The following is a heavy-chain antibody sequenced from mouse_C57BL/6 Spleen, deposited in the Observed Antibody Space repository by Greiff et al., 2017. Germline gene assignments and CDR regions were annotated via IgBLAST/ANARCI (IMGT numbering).Heavy chain of an antibody. Sequence: QVQLQQSGPELVKPGASVKISCKASGYAFSSSWMNWVKRRPGKGLEWIGRIYPGDGDTNYNGKFKGKATLTADKSSSTAYMQLSSLTSEDSAVYFCARRGVTTAPYFDYWGQGTTLTVSS. D-gene: IGHD1-2*01. V-gene: IGHV1-82*01. J-gene: IGHJ2*01. CDR2: IYPGDGDT. CDR1: GYAFSSSW. CDR3: ARRGVTTAPYFDY.